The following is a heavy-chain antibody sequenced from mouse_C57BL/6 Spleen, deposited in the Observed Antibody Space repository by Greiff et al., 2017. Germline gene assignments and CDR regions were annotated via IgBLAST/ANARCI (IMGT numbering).Heavy chain of an antibody. CDR2: INPSTGGT. CDR3: ARRGYGSSLWYFDV. V-gene: IGHV1-42*01. CDR1: GYSFTGYY. J-gene: IGHJ1*03. D-gene: IGHD1-1*01. Sequence: EVQLQQSGPELVKPGASVKISCKASGYSFTGYYMNWVKQSPEKSLEWIGEINPSTGGTTYNQKFKAKATLTVDKSSSTAYMQLKSLTSEDSAVXYCARRGYGSSLWYFDVWGTGTTVTVSS.